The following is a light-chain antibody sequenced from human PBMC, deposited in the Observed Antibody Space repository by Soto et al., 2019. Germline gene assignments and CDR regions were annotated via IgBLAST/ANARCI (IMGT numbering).Light chain of an antibody. V-gene: IGKV1-8*01. J-gene: IGKJ4*01. CDR1: QGISSY. CDR3: QQVNSFPLT. Sequence: AIRMTQSPSSLSASTGDRVTITCRASQGISSYLAWYQQKPGKAPKLLIYAASSLQSGVPPRFSGSGSGTDFTLTISRLQPEDFATYYCQQVNSFPLTFGGGTKVDIK. CDR2: AAS.